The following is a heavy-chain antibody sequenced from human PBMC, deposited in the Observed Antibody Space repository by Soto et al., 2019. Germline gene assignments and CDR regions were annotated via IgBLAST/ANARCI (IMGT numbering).Heavy chain of an antibody. CDR2: ISNDGSKR. J-gene: IGHJ4*02. CDR1: GFSFSTYA. Sequence: GGSLRLSCATSGFSFSTYAIHWVRQAPGKGLDWVAVISNDGSKRYYAQSVKGRFTVSRDNSNNTVDLQMNSLRAEDTALYYCARSIAVAGLDYWGPRTLVTVSS. D-gene: IGHD6-19*01. V-gene: IGHV3-30-3*01. CDR3: ARSIAVAGLDY.